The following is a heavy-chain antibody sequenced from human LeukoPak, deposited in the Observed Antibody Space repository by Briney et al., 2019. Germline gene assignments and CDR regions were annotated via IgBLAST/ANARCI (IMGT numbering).Heavy chain of an antibody. J-gene: IGHJ4*02. D-gene: IGHD3-10*01. V-gene: IGHV4-31*03. CDR1: GGSISSGGHY. CDR3: ARDSTYGSGSWFDY. Sequence: SETLSLTCTVSGGSISSGGHYWSWIRQHPGKGLEWIGYIYYSGSTYYNPSLKSRVTISVDTSKNQFSLKLSSVTAADTAVYYGARDSTYGSGSWFDYWGQGTLVAVSS. CDR2: IYYSGST.